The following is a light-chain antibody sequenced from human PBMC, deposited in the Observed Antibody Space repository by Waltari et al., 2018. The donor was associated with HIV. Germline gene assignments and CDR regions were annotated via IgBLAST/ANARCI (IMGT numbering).Light chain of an antibody. J-gene: IGLJ3*02. CDR3: SSYAGSNILV. CDR1: SSDVGGYNY. Sequence: QSALTQPPSASGSPGQSVNLSCTGTSSDVGGYNYVSWYRQYPGNAPNLMIYDVSKRPSGVPDRFSGSKSVNTASLTVSGLQAEDEADYYCSSYAGSNILVFGGGTKLTVL. V-gene: IGLV2-8*01. CDR2: DVS.